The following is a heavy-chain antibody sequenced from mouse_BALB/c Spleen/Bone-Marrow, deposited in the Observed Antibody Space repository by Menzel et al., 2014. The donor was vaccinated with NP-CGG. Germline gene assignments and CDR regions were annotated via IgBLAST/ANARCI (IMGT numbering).Heavy chain of an antibody. J-gene: IGHJ2*01. CDR1: RFDFSRYW. CDR2: INPDSSTI. V-gene: IGHV4-1*02. Sequence: PGGGLVQPGGSLKLSCAASRFDFSRYWMSWVRQAPGKGLEWIGEINPDSSTINYPPSLKDKFIISRDNAKNTLYLQMSKVRSEDTALYYCARVTFPYFDYWGQGTTLTVSS. D-gene: IGHD2-13*01. CDR3: ARVTFPYFDY.